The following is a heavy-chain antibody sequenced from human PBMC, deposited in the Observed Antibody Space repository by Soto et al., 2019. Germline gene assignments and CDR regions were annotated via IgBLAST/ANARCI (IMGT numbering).Heavy chain of an antibody. V-gene: IGHV3-30*18. D-gene: IGHD3-3*01. J-gene: IGHJ6*02. CDR2: ISDDGSNK. CDR1: GFTFSNYG. CDR3: TKRRNVLRFLEWSSGMEV. Sequence: PGGSLRLSCADSGFTFSNYGMHWVRQSPGKGLEWVAFISDDGSNKYYADSMKGRFTMSRDNSKRTLYLQMSSLRVEDTAVYYCTKRRNVLRFLEWSSGMEVWGQGTTVTVSS.